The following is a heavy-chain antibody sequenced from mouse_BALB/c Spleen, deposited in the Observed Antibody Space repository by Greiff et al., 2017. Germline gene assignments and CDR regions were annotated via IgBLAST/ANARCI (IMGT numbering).Heavy chain of an antibody. J-gene: IGHJ1*01. V-gene: IGHV2-9*02. CDR2: IWAGGST. Sequence: VKLQESGPGLVAPSQSLSITCTVSGFSLTSYGVHWVRQPPGKGLEWLGVIWAGGSTNYNSALMSRLSISKDNSKSQVFLKMNSLQTDDTAMYYYARDPLYYYGSSHWYFDVWGAGTTVTVSS. CDR1: GFSLTSYG. D-gene: IGHD1-1*01. CDR3: ARDPLYYYGSSHWYFDV.